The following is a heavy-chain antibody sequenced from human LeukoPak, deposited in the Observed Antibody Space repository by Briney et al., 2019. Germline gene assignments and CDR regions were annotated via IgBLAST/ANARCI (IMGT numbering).Heavy chain of an antibody. J-gene: IGHJ5*02. Sequence: ASVQVSCKASGYNFTSYYMNWVRQAPGQGLEWMGIINPSDGSTTYAQKFQGRVTVTRDTSTSTVYMKLSSLRSEDTAVYYCARAWRYTDWFDTWGQGTLVTVSS. D-gene: IGHD1-14*01. CDR2: INPSDGST. CDR1: GYNFTSYY. CDR3: ARAWRYTDWFDT. V-gene: IGHV1-46*01.